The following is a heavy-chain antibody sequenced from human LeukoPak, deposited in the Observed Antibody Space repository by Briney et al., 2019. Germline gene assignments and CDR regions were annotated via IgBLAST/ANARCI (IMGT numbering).Heavy chain of an antibody. D-gene: IGHD6-19*01. V-gene: IGHV4-39*07. CDR3: AREFGQYSSGWLSSEFYFDY. J-gene: IGHJ4*02. CDR2: IYYSGST. CDR1: GGSISSSSYY. Sequence: PSETLSLTCTVSGGSISSSSYYWGWIRQPPGKGLEWIGSIYYSGSTYYNPSLKSRVTMSVDTSKNQSSLNLSSVTAADTAVYYCAREFGQYSSGWLSSEFYFDYWGQGTLVTVSS.